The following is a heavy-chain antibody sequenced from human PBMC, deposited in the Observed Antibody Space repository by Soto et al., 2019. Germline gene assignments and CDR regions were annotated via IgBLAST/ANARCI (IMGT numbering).Heavy chain of an antibody. CDR1: GFTFSSYA. CDR2: ISGSGGST. CDR3: AKDQARDIVVVVAANRYDWFDP. V-gene: IGHV3-23*01. Sequence: HPGGSLRLSCAASGFTFSSYAMSWVRQAPGKGLEWVSAISGSGGSTYYADSVKGRFTISRDNSKNTLYLQMNSLRAEDTAVYYCAKDQARDIVVVVAANRYDWFDPWGQGTLVTVSS. J-gene: IGHJ5*02. D-gene: IGHD2-15*01.